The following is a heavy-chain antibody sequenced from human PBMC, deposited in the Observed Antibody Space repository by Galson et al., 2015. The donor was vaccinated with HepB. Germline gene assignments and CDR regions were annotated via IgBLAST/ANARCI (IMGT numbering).Heavy chain of an antibody. D-gene: IGHD2-2*01. CDR2: IYYSGST. CDR1: GGSISSGGYY. Sequence: TLSLTCTVSGGSISSGGYYWSWIRQHPGKGLEWIGYIYYSGSTYYNPSLKSRVTISVDTSKNQFSLKLSSVTAADTAVYYCARAQFYCSSTSCYPLYMDVWGKGTTVTVSS. CDR3: ARAQFYCSSTSCYPLYMDV. V-gene: IGHV4-31*03. J-gene: IGHJ6*03.